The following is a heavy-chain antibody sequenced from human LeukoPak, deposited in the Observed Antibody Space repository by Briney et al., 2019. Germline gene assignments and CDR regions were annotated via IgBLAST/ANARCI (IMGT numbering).Heavy chain of an antibody. Sequence: PSETLSLTCTVSGGSMSPYHWGWIRQHPAKGLEWIGYIYYSGSTYYNPSLKSRVTISVDTSKNQFSLKLSSVTAADTAVYYCARSSSGWYSSDYWGQGTLVTVSS. CDR1: GGSMSPYH. D-gene: IGHD6-19*01. CDR3: ARSSSGWYSSDY. J-gene: IGHJ4*02. V-gene: IGHV4-59*06. CDR2: IYYSGST.